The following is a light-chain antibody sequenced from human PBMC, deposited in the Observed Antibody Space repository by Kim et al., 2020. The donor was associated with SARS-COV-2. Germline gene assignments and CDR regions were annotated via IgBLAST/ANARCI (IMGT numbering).Light chain of an antibody. CDR2: DAS. Sequence: SASEGDRVTITCRASQGIRTYLAWYQQKPGKVPKVLIYDASILQSGVPSRFSGSGSGTHFTLTISSLQPEDVATYYCQKHDSAPHTFGQGTKLEI. J-gene: IGKJ2*01. CDR3: QKHDSAPHT. V-gene: IGKV1-27*01. CDR1: QGIRTY.